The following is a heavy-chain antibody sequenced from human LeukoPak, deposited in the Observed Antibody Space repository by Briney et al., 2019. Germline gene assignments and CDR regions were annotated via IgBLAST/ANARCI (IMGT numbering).Heavy chain of an antibody. J-gene: IGHJ4*02. Sequence: GGSLRLSCAASGFTFSTYGIHWVRQAPGKGLEWVAVISYDGSNRYYADSVKGRFTISRDNSKSMLYLQMSSLRAEDTAVYYCAKDSTFSIAAAGFDNWGQGTLVTVSS. V-gene: IGHV3-30*18. CDR3: AKDSTFSIAAAGFDN. D-gene: IGHD6-13*01. CDR1: GFTFSTYG. CDR2: ISYDGSNR.